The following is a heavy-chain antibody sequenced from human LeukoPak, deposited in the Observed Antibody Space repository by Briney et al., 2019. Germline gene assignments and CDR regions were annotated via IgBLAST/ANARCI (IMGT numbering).Heavy chain of an antibody. CDR3: ARDIEEGEYQLLYGDY. V-gene: IGHV3-7*01. CDR1: GFTFRSHW. CDR2: IKQDGSEK. Sequence: GGSLRLSCAASGFTFRSHWMSWVRQAPGKGLVWVANIKQDGSEKYYVESVKGRFTSSRDNAKNSLYLQMNSLRAEYTAVYYCARDIEEGEYQLLYGDYWGQGTLVTVSS. J-gene: IGHJ4*02. D-gene: IGHD2-2*02.